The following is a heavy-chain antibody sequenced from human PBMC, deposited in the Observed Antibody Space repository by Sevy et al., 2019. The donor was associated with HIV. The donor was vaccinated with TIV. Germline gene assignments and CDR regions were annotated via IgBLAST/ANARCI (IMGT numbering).Heavy chain of an antibody. V-gene: IGHV4-39*01. CDR2: IYYSGST. Sequence: SETLSLTCTVSGGSINSSSYYWGWIRQPPGKGLEWIGSIYYSGSTYYNPSLKSRVTISVDTSKNQFSLKLSSVTAADTAVYYCARHNSDGGFDYWGQGTLVTVSS. J-gene: IGHJ4*02. CDR1: GGSINSSSYY. D-gene: IGHD3-10*01. CDR3: ARHNSDGGFDY.